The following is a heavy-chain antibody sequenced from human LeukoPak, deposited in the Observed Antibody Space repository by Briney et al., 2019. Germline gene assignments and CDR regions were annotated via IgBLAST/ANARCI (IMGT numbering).Heavy chain of an antibody. Sequence: PSQTLSLTCTVSGGSISSGDYYWSWIRQPPGKGLEWIGYTYYSGSTYYNPSLKSRVTISVDTSKNQFSLKLSSVTAADTAVYYCARDKWLRSTYFDYWGQGTLVTVSS. V-gene: IGHV4-30-4*08. CDR2: TYYSGST. CDR1: GGSISSGDYY. CDR3: ARDKWLRSTYFDY. D-gene: IGHD5-12*01. J-gene: IGHJ4*02.